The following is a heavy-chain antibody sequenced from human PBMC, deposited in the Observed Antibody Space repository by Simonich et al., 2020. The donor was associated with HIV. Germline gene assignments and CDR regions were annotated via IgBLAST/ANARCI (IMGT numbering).Heavy chain of an antibody. Sequence: QVQLQQWGAGLLKPSGTLSLTCAGYGGSFSGYYWSWIRQPPGQGVEWIWEINHSGSTNYNPSLKSRVTISVDTSKNQFSLKLSSVTAADTAVYYCARRHPTTVTTPYFDYWGQGTLVTVSS. CDR1: GGSFSGYY. CDR3: ARRHPTTVTTPYFDY. V-gene: IGHV4-34*01. D-gene: IGHD4-17*01. CDR2: INHSGST. J-gene: IGHJ4*02.